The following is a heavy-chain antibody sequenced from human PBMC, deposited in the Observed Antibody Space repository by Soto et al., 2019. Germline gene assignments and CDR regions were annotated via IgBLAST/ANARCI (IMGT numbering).Heavy chain of an antibody. J-gene: IGHJ4*02. CDR3: AKGGRQWLVTSDFNY. CDR1: GFTFYDYA. Sequence: GGSLRLSCAASGFTFYDYAMHWVRQAPGKGLEWVAVVSHGGRNTHYADSVKGRFTISRDSSKNTVSLEMTSLRAEDTAVYYCAKGGRQWLVTSDFNYWGQGALVTV. D-gene: IGHD6-19*01. CDR2: VSHGGRNT. V-gene: IGHV3-30*18.